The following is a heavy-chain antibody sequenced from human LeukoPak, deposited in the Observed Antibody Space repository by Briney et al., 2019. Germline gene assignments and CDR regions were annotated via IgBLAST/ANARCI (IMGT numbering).Heavy chain of an antibody. CDR2: IYYSGST. CDR3: ARDPGIVVVPAAPPGWYFDL. V-gene: IGHV4-59*01. J-gene: IGHJ2*01. Sequence: SETLSLTCTVSGGSISSYYWSWIRQPPGKGLEWIGYIYYSGSTNYNPSLKSRVTISVDTSKNQFSLKLSSVTAADTAVYYCARDPGIVVVPAAPPGWYFDLWGRGTLVTVSS. CDR1: GGSISSYY. D-gene: IGHD2-2*01.